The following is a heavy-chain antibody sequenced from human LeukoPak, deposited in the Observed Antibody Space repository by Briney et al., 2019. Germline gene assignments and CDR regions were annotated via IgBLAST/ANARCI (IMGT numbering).Heavy chain of an antibody. Sequence: GGSLRLSCTASGFTFSNHAMNWVRQAPGKGLEWVSVISAGSTTTYYAGSVKGHFTISRDNSENTLYLQMNNLRLEYTAIYYCARDRSSTSARTIDAFDIWGQGTMVTVSS. CDR3: ARDRSSTSARTIDAFDI. CDR2: ISAGSTTT. CDR1: GFTFSNHA. V-gene: IGHV3-23*01. D-gene: IGHD6-6*01. J-gene: IGHJ3*02.